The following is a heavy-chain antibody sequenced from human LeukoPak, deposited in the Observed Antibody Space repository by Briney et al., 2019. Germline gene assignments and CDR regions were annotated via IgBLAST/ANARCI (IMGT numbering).Heavy chain of an antibody. D-gene: IGHD4-23*01. CDR3: ARDLTYGGKRGFYFDY. Sequence: GGSLRLSCAASGFTFSDYYMAWIRQAPGKGLEWVSYISSSSSTIYYAGSVKGRFTISRDNAKNSLYLQMNSLRAEDTAVYYCARDLTYGGKRGFYFDYWGQGTLVTVSS. V-gene: IGHV3-11*04. J-gene: IGHJ4*02. CDR1: GFTFSDYY. CDR2: ISSSSSTI.